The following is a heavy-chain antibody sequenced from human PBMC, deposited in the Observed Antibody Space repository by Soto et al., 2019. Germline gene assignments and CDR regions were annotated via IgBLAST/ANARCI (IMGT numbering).Heavy chain of an antibody. V-gene: IGHV3-23*01. CDR2: ISGSGGST. CDR1: GFTFSTYA. CDR3: AKVERAVAGIID. Sequence: GGSLRLSCAASGFTFSTYAMSWVRQAPGKGLEWVSTISGSGGSTNYADSVKGRFTISRDNSKNTLYLQMNSLRAEDTAVYYCAKVERAVAGIIDWGQGTLVTVSS. D-gene: IGHD6-19*01. J-gene: IGHJ4*02.